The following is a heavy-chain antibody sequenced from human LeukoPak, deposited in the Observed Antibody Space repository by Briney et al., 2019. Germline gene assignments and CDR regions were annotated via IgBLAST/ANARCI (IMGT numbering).Heavy chain of an antibody. V-gene: IGHV4-34*01. J-gene: IGHJ5*02. CDR1: GGSFSGYY. CDR3: ARLRTYRGLITMVRGVPPGRFDP. CDR2: INHSGST. D-gene: IGHD3-10*01. Sequence: PSETLSLTCAVYGGSFSGYYWSWIRQPPGKGLEWIGEINHSGSTNYNPSLKSRVTISVDTSKNQFSLKLSSVTAADTAVYYCARLRTYRGLITMVRGVPPGRFDPWGQGTLVTVSS.